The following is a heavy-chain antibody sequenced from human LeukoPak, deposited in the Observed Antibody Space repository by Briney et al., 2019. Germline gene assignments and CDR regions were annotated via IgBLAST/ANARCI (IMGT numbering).Heavy chain of an antibody. Sequence: SETLSLTCTVSGGSISTYFWTWIRQPPGKGLEWIGYIYYSGSTNYNPSLKSRVTISVDTSKNQFSLKLSSVTAADTAVYYCARPRIAAAAGFDPWGQGTLVTVSS. J-gene: IGHJ5*02. CDR2: IYYSGST. D-gene: IGHD6-13*01. CDR3: ARPRIAAAAGFDP. V-gene: IGHV4-59*08. CDR1: GGSISTYF.